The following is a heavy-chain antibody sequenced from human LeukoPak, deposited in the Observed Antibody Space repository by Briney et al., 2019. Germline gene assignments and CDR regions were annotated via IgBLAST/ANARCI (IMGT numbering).Heavy chain of an antibody. Sequence: SETLSLTCTVSGGSLSSYYWSWIRQSPGKGLEWIGYIYYSGSTTYSPSLKSRVTISVDTSRNQFSLKLSSVTAADTAVYYCARLRIASASFGTFFDYWGQGTLVTVSS. D-gene: IGHD3-16*01. CDR2: IYYSGST. J-gene: IGHJ4*02. CDR1: GGSLSSYY. CDR3: ARLRIASASFGTFFDY. V-gene: IGHV4-59*01.